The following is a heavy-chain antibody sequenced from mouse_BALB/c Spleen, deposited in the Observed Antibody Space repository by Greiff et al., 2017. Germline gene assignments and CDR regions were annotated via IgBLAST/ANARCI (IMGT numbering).Heavy chain of an antibody. Sequence: VQLQQSGAELVKPGASVKLSCTASGFNIKDTYMHWVKQRPEQGLEWIGRIDPANGNTKYDPKFQGKATITADTSSNTAYLQLSSLTSEDTAVYYCAYYDYDDDGYYFDYWGQGTTLTVSS. CDR1: GFNIKDTY. CDR3: AYYDYDDDGYYFDY. J-gene: IGHJ2*01. D-gene: IGHD2-4*01. CDR2: IDPANGNT. V-gene: IGHV14-3*02.